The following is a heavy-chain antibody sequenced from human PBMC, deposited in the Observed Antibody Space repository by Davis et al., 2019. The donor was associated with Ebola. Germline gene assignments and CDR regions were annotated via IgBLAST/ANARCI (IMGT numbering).Heavy chain of an antibody. D-gene: IGHD6-13*01. CDR2: IYYSGST. CDR1: GGSVSSGSYY. V-gene: IGHV4-61*01. CDR3: TYSSSWYGEAFDI. J-gene: IGHJ3*02. Sequence: PSETLSLTCTVSGGSVSSGSYYWSWIRQPPGKGLEWIGYIYYSGSTNYNPSLKSRVTISVDTSKNQFSLKLSSETAADTAVYYCTYSSSWYGEAFDIWGQGTMVTVSS.